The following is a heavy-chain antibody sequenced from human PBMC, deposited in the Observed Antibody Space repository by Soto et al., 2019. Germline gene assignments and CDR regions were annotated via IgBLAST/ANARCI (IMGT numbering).Heavy chain of an antibody. D-gene: IGHD1-26*01. Sequence: EASVKVSCKASGYTFTSYGISWVRQAPGQGLEWMGWISAYNGNTNYAQKLQGRVTMTTDTSTSTAYMELRSLRSDDTAVYYCARDRIVGATARGYYYYGMDVWGQGTTVTVSS. CDR3: ARDRIVGATARGYYYYGMDV. V-gene: IGHV1-18*01. CDR1: GYTFTSYG. CDR2: ISAYNGNT. J-gene: IGHJ6*02.